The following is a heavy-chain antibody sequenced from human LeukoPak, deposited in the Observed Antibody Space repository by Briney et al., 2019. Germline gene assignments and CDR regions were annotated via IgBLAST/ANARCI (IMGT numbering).Heavy chain of an antibody. Sequence: ASVKVSCKASGYTFTSYDINWVRQATGQGLEWMGWMNPNSGNTGYAQKFQGRVTITADEPTSTAYMELSSLRSEDTAVYYCARIVSAAKQYGDYVGLDYWGQGTLVTVSS. V-gene: IGHV1-8*01. CDR1: GYTFTSYD. D-gene: IGHD4-17*01. CDR3: ARIVSAAKQYGDYVGLDY. CDR2: MNPNSGNT. J-gene: IGHJ4*02.